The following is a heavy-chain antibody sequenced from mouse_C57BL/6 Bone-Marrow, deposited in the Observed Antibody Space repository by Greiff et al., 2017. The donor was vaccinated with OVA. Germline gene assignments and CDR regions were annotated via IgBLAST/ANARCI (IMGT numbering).Heavy chain of an antibody. D-gene: IGHD1-1*01. CDR1: GFTFTDYY. V-gene: IGHV7-3*01. CDR3: ARYMHTVGGTGAMDY. Sequence: EVMLVESGGGLVQPGGSLSLSCAASGFTFTDYYMSWVRQPPGKALEWLGFIRNKANGYTTEYSASVKGRFTISRDNSQSILYLQMNALRAEDSASYYCARYMHTVGGTGAMDYWGQGTSVTVSS. J-gene: IGHJ4*01. CDR2: IRNKANGYTT.